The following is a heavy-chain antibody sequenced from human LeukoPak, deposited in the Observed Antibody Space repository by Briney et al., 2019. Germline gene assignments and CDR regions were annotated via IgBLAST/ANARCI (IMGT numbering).Heavy chain of an antibody. CDR2: IYYSGST. V-gene: IGHV4-59*01. Sequence: PSETLSLTCTVSGGSISSYYWSWIRQPPGKGLEWIGYIYYSGSTNYNPSLKSRVTISVDTSKNQFSLKLSSVTAADTAVYYCARGPAASTPSYYEILTGVWFDPWGQGTLVTVSS. D-gene: IGHD3-9*01. J-gene: IGHJ5*02. CDR3: ARGPAASTPSYYEILTGVWFDP. CDR1: GGSISSYY.